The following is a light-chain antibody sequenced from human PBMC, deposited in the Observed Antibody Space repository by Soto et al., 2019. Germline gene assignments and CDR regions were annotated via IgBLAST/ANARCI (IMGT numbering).Light chain of an antibody. J-gene: IGKJ1*01. V-gene: IGKV3-15*01. Sequence: EIVMTQSPATLSVSPGERATLSCRASQSVSSDLAWYHQKPGQAPRLLIYGASTRATGIPARFSGSGSGTEFTLTISSLQSEDFATYYCQQNNRYPWTFGQGTKVDIK. CDR2: GAS. CDR1: QSVSSD. CDR3: QQNNRYPWT.